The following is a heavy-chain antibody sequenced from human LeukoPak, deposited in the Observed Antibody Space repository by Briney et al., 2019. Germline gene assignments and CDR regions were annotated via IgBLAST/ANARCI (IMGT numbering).Heavy chain of an antibody. CDR3: ARDGVGWFDP. J-gene: IGHJ5*02. CDR1: GFTFSSYG. Sequence: PGGSLRLSCAASGFTFSSYGMSWVRQAPGKGLEWVSSISSSSSYIYYADSVKGRFTISRDNAKNSLYLQMNSLRAEDTAVYYCARDGVGWFDPWGQGTLVTVSS. CDR2: ISSSSSYI. D-gene: IGHD2-15*01. V-gene: IGHV3-21*01.